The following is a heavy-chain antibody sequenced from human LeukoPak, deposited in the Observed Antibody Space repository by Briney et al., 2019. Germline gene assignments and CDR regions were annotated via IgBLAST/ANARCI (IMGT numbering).Heavy chain of an antibody. CDR1: GYTFTGYF. Sequence: ASVKVSCKTSGYTFTGYFIHWVRQAPGLGLEWMGWINPSTGGTNYAQMFQGRVTMTTDTSTRTAYMELRSLKSDDTAVYYCARASYCSDGSCSSDYWGQGTLVTVSS. V-gene: IGHV1-2*02. D-gene: IGHD2-15*01. CDR2: INPSTGGT. J-gene: IGHJ4*02. CDR3: ARASYCSDGSCSSDY.